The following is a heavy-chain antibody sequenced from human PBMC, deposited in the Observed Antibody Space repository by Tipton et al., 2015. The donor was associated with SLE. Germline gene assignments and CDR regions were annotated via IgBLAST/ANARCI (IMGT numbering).Heavy chain of an antibody. J-gene: IGHJ6*03. CDR3: VRLTRRLYYYYMDV. Sequence: SLRLSCAASGFTFDDYAMHWVRQAPGKGLEWVSGISWNSGSLIYADSVKGRFTIPRDNAKNSLYLQMNSLTTEDTALYFCVRLTRRLYYYYMDVWGKGTTVTVSS. V-gene: IGHV3-9*01. CDR1: GFTFDDYA. D-gene: IGHD2-15*01. CDR2: ISWNSGSL.